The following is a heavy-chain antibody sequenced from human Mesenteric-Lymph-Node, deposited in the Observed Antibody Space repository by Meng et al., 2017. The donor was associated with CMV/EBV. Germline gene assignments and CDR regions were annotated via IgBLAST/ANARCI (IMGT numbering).Heavy chain of an antibody. D-gene: IGHD3-9*01. CDR2: INPNSGGT. CDR1: YTFTGYY. Sequence: YTFTGYYMHWVRQAPGQGLEWMGRINPNSGGTNYAQKFQGRVTMTRDTSISTAYMELSRLRSDDTAVYYCARETYYDILTGYESFDYWGQGTLVTVSS. CDR3: ARETYYDILTGYESFDY. V-gene: IGHV1-2*06. J-gene: IGHJ4*02.